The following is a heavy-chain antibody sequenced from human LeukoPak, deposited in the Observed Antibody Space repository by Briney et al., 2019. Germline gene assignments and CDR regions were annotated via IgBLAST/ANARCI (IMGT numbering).Heavy chain of an antibody. V-gene: IGHV3-74*01. CDR1: GFTFNTYW. D-gene: IGHD3-10*01. CDR2: INSDGSST. CDR3: ARDLRGSGSLDY. Sequence: PVGSLRLSCAASGFTFNTYWMHWVRQAPGKGLVWVSRINSDGSSTAYADSVKGRFTFSRDNAKNTLYLQMNSLRAEDTAVYYCARDLRGSGSLDYWGQGTLVTVSS. J-gene: IGHJ4*02.